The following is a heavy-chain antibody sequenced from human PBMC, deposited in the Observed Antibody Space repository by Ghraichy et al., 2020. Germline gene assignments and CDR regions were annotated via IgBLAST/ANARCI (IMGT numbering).Heavy chain of an antibody. Sequence: GGSLRLSCAASGFTFTDFDMHWVRQAPGKGPEWVANIAKDGRREYYIDSVRGRFSISRDNTKDSLYLQMDSLRAEDTALYYCARDATAPNFDSWGQGTLVTVSS. CDR3: ARDATAPNFDS. V-gene: IGHV3-7*03. CDR2: IAKDGRRE. D-gene: IGHD2-21*02. CDR1: GFTFTDFD. J-gene: IGHJ4*02.